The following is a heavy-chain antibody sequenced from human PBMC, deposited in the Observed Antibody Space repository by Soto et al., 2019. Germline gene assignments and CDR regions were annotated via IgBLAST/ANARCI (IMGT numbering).Heavy chain of an antibody. CDR2: MNPATGNT. CDR3: ARGGDTSTWYDLDY. Sequence: QVQLVQSGAEVKKPGASVKVSCKASGYTFTSFDINWVRQAPGQGLEWMGWMNPATGNTGYAQKFQGRVTMTRNTSINTAYMELSSLRSEDTAVYFCARGGDTSTWYDLDYWGQGAPVTVSS. V-gene: IGHV1-8*01. CDR1: GYTFTSFD. D-gene: IGHD6-13*01. J-gene: IGHJ4*02.